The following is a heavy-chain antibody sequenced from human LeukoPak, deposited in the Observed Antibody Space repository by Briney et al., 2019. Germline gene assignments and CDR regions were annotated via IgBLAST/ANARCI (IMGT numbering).Heavy chain of an antibody. V-gene: IGHV3-73*01. CDR1: GFTFSGSA. J-gene: IGHJ4*02. Sequence: GGSLRLSCAASGFTFSGSAMRWVRQASGKGLEWLGRIRSKANSYATVYAASVKGRFTISRDDSKNTAYLQMNSLKTEDTAVYYCTRLGYNYGSSDNYWGQGTLVTVSS. D-gene: IGHD3-22*01. CDR3: TRLGYNYGSSDNY. CDR2: IRSKANSYAT.